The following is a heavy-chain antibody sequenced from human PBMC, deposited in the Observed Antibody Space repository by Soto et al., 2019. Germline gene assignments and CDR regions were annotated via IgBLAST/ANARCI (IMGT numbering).Heavy chain of an antibody. CDR3: ARYGAVVPPLDYNGMDV. CDR2: IYYSGIT. V-gene: IGHV4-31*03. CDR1: GGSIRSGGYY. D-gene: IGHD2-15*01. J-gene: IGHJ6*02. Sequence: SETLSLTCTVSGGSIRSGGYYWSWIRQHPGKGLEWVGYIYYSGITYYNPSLNSRVTISVDTSKNQFSLKLNSVTAADTAVYYCARYGAVVPPLDYNGMDVWGQATTVTV.